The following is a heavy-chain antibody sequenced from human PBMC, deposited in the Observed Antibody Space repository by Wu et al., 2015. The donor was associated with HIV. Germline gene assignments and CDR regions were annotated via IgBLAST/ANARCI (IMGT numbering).Heavy chain of an antibody. CDR1: GGTFSNYA. D-gene: IGHD1-26*01. CDR3: TIVGAENFDY. CDR2: IIPMFGTA. Sequence: QVQLVQSGAEVKKPGSSVKVSCKASGGTFSNYAISWVRQAPGQGPEWMGGIIPMFGTANSAQKFQGRVTITADASTSTAYMELRSLRSDDTAVYYCTIVGAENFDYWGQGTLVTVSS. J-gene: IGHJ4*02. V-gene: IGHV1-69*12.